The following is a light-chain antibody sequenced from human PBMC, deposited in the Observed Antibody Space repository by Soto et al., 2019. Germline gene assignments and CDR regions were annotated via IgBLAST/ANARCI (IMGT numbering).Light chain of an antibody. CDR2: DVS. V-gene: IGLV2-11*01. J-gene: IGLJ1*01. Sequence: QSALTQPRSVSGSPGQSVTICCTGSSXDVGGYNYVSWYQHHPGKAPKVVIYDVSQRPSGVPDRFSGSKSGNTASLTISGLQAEDEADYYCCSYAGSYTFVFGSGTKVTVL. CDR1: SXDVGGYNY. CDR3: CSYAGSYTFV.